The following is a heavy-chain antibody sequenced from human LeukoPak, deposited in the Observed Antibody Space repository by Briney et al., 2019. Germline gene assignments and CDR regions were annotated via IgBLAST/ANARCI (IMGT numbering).Heavy chain of an antibody. V-gene: IGHV3-20*04. J-gene: IGHJ5*02. Sequence: GGSLRLSCAASGFTFDDYGMSWVRQGPGKGLEWVSGINWNGGNTGYADSVKGRFTIFRDNAKDSLYLEMDSLRVEDTALYYCARTSDGNWFDPWGQGTLVTVSS. CDR2: INWNGGNT. D-gene: IGHD1-26*01. CDR3: ARTSDGNWFDP. CDR1: GFTFDDYG.